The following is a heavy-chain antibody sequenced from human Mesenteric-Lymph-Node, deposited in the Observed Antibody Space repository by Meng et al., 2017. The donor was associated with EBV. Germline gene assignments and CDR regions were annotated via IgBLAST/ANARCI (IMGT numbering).Heavy chain of an antibody. J-gene: IGHJ4*02. V-gene: IGHV1-18*01. CDR3: ARDLGMITFGGASDY. D-gene: IGHD3-16*01. CDR1: GYTFTNYG. Sequence: QVKLVQSGAEVKKPGASVKVSCKASGYTFTNYGIIWVRQAPGQGLEWMGWISAYNGNTNYAQKLQGRVTMTTDTSRSTAYMELRSLRSDDTALYYCARDLGMITFGGASDYWGQGTLVTVSS. CDR2: ISAYNGNT.